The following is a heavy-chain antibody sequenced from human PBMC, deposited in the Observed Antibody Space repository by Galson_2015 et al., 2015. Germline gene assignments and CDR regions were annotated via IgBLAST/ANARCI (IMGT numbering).Heavy chain of an antibody. D-gene: IGHD2-21*02. CDR2: IYPGDSDT. J-gene: IGHJ3*02. Sequence: QSGAEVKKPGESLKISCKGSGYSFTSYWIGWVRQMPGKGLEWMGIIYPGDSDTRYSPSFQGQVTISADKSISTAYLQWSSLKASDPAMYYCARHGDLYCGGDCYRDGAFDIWGQGTMVTVSS. V-gene: IGHV5-51*01. CDR1: GYSFTSYW. CDR3: ARHGDLYCGGDCYRDGAFDI.